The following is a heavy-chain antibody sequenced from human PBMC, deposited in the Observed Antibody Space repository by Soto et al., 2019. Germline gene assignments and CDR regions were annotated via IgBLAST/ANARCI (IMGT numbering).Heavy chain of an antibody. CDR2: IKSKTDGGTT. Sequence: PAWSMRLSCAASGFTFTNAWVNWARQAPRKGLEWVGRIKSKTDGGTTDYAAPVKGRFTISRDDLKNQLYLQMNSLNIEDTSGNYCSTQTGSYYSQFDYRGHGTLVTVSS. CDR3: STQTGSYYSQFDY. V-gene: IGHV3-15*07. D-gene: IGHD1-26*01. J-gene: IGHJ4*01. CDR1: GFTFTNAW.